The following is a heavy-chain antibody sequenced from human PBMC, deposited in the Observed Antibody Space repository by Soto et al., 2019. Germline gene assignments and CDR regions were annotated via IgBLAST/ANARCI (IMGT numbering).Heavy chain of an antibody. CDR2: ISYDGSNK. CDR3: ARDNGDNAYYYYYGMDV. CDR1: GFTFSSYA. D-gene: IGHD4-17*01. Sequence: QSGGSLRLSCAASGFTFSSYAMHWVRQAPGKGLEWVAVISYDGSNKYYADSVKGRFTISRDNSKNTLYLQMNSLRAEDTAVYYCARDNGDNAYYYYYGMDVWGQGTTVTVSS. J-gene: IGHJ6*02. V-gene: IGHV3-30-3*01.